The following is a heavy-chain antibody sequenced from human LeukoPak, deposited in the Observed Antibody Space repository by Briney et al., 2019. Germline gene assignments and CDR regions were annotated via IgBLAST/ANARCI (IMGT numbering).Heavy chain of an antibody. V-gene: IGHV3-23*01. CDR2: ITNRGDGT. CDR1: GFTFSNFD. D-gene: IGHD6-19*01. Sequence: SGGSLRLSCTASGFTFSNFDMGWVRQAPGKGLEWVPAITNRGDGTYFADSVKGRVTISRDNSKDTLYLQLNSLRADDTAVYYCAKDARRTSGWYYFDSWGQGTLVTVSS. J-gene: IGHJ4*02. CDR3: AKDARRTSGWYYFDS.